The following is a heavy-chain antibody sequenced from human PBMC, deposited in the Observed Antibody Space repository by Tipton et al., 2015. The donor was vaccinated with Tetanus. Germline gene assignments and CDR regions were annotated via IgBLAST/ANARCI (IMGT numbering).Heavy chain of an antibody. CDR3: ARTLRSYYYYYGMDV. Sequence: QVQLVQSGAEVKKPGASVKVSCKASGYTFTSYGISWVRQAPGQGLEWMGWISAYNGNTNYAQKLQGRVTMTTDTSTSTAYMELRSLTSDDTAVYYCARTLRSYYYYYGMDVWGQGTAFTVSS. CDR1: GYTFTSYG. CDR2: ISAYNGNT. J-gene: IGHJ6*02. V-gene: IGHV1-18*01. D-gene: IGHD2-15*01.